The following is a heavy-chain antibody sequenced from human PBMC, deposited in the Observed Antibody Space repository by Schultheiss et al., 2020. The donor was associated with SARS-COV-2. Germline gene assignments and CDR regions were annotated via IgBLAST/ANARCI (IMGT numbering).Heavy chain of an antibody. Sequence: ASVKVSCKASGYTFTSYGISWVRQAPGQGLEWMGWISAYNGNTNYAQKLQGRVTMTTDTSTSTAYMELSSLRSEDTAVYYCARDGDDYGDYGADYWGQGTLVTVSS. CDR3: ARDGDDYGDYGADY. D-gene: IGHD4-17*01. CDR1: GYTFTSYG. V-gene: IGHV1-18*01. CDR2: ISAYNGNT. J-gene: IGHJ4*02.